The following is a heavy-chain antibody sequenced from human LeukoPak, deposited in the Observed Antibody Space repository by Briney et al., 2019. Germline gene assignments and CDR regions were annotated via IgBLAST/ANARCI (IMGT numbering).Heavy chain of an antibody. CDR1: GYTFTAYY. J-gene: IGHJ4*02. CDR3: ARGSRFGEFYFDY. Sequence: GASVKVSCKASGYTFTAYYMHWVRQAPGQGLEWMGRINPNSGGTNYAQKFQGRVTMTRDTSISTAYMELSRLRTDDTAVYYCARGSRFGEFYFDYWGQGTLVTVPS. D-gene: IGHD3-10*01. CDR2: INPNSGGT. V-gene: IGHV1-2*06.